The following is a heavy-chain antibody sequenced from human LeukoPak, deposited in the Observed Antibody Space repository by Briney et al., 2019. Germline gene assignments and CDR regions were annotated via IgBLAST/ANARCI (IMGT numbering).Heavy chain of an antibody. CDR2: INHSGST. V-gene: IGHV4-34*01. CDR1: GGSFSGYY. Sequence: SETLSLTCAVYGGSFSGYYWSWIRQPPGKGLEWIGEINHSGSTNYNPSLKSRVTISVDPSKNQFSLKLSSVTAADTAVYYCARRILEWLFKAGGFDPWGQGTLVTVSS. J-gene: IGHJ5*02. D-gene: IGHD3-3*01. CDR3: ARRILEWLFKAGGFDP.